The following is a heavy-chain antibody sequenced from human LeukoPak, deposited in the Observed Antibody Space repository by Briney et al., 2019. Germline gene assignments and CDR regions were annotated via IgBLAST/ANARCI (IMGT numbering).Heavy chain of an antibody. D-gene: IGHD3-10*01. CDR1: GFTVSSNH. CDR3: ARYGSGSRGCLDY. CDR2: IYSGGNT. Sequence: GGSLRLSCADSGFTVSSNHMSWVRQAPGKGLEFVAVIYSGGNTYYADSVKGRFTISRDNYKNTLYLQMNSLRAEDTAVYYCARYGSGSRGCLDYWGQGTLVTVSS. J-gene: IGHJ4*02. V-gene: IGHV3-66*01.